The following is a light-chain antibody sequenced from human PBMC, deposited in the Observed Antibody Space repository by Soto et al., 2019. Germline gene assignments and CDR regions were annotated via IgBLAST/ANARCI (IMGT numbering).Light chain of an antibody. J-gene: IGLJ1*01. Sequence: QSALTQPASVSGSPGQSITISCTGTISDVGGYDSVSWYQQRPGAAPKFLISEVNNRPSGVSSRFSVSKSGNTASLTISGLQVEDEADYYCQSYTTSFTYVFGTGTKVTVL. V-gene: IGLV2-14*01. CDR2: EVN. CDR1: ISDVGGYDS. CDR3: QSYTTSFTYV.